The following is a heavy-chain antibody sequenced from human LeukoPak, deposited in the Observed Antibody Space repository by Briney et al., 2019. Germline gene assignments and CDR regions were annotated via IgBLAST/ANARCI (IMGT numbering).Heavy chain of an antibody. D-gene: IGHD6-19*01. V-gene: IGHV4-34*01. CDR3: ASTRYSSGWSFEY. J-gene: IGHJ4*02. CDR1: GGSFSGYY. Sequence: SETLSLTCAVYGGSFSGYYWSWIRQPPGKGLEWIGKINPSGSTNYNPSLKSRVTISVHTSTNQFYLKLSSVTARATAVYYCASTRYSSGWSFEYWGQGTLVTVSS. CDR2: INPSGST.